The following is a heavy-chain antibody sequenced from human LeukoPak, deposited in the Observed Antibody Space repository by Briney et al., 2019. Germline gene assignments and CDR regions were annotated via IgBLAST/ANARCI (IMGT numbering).Heavy chain of an antibody. CDR1: GFTFTSYH. J-gene: IGHJ4*02. V-gene: IGHV1-46*01. CDR3: AREFRGGYFDY. CDR2: INPSGTST. D-gene: IGHD2-21*01. Sequence: ASVKVSCKASGFTFTSYHMHWVRQAPGQGLERMGLINPSGTSTNYAQKFQGRVTMTRDTSTSTVYMELSSLRSEDTAVYYCAREFRGGYFDYWGQGTLVTVSS.